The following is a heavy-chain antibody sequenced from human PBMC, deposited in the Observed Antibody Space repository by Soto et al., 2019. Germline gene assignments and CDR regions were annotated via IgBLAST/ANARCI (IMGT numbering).Heavy chain of an antibody. Sequence: QVQLQESGPGLVKPSQTLSLTCTVSGGSISTGGYYWTWIRQHPGKGLEWIGYIYYSGSTYYNPSLKSRVTISVETSKNQFSLKLISVTAADTAVYYCPRGVSETLFYNWCQRTQVKVSS. CDR2: IYYSGST. V-gene: IGHV4-31*03. CDR3: PRGVSETLFYN. J-gene: IGHJ4*02. CDR1: GGSISTGGYY.